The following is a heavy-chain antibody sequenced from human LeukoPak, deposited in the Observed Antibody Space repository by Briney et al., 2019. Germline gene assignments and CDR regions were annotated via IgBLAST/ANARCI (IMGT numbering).Heavy chain of an antibody. D-gene: IGHD3-10*01. Sequence: SETLSVTCTVSGGSISSYYWSWVRQPPEKGLEWIGYISYSGITKNNPSLKSRATISVDMSKNQFSLRLSSVTAADTAVYYCARFDYGSGSYSVYWGPGTLVTVSS. J-gene: IGHJ4*02. CDR1: GGSISSYY. V-gene: IGHV4-59*01. CDR3: ARFDYGSGSYSVY. CDR2: ISYSGIT.